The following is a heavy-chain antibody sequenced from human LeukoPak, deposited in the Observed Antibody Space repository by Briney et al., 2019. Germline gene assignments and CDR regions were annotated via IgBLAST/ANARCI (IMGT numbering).Heavy chain of an antibody. J-gene: IGHJ3*02. CDR1: GFTFSSYG. V-gene: IGHV3-30*18. D-gene: IGHD1-26*01. CDR2: ISYDGSNK. CDR3: AKDWGLRYANDAFGI. Sequence: GGSLRLSCAASGFTFSSYGMHWVRQAPGKGLEWVAVISYDGSNKYYADSVKGRFTISRDNSKNTLYLQMNSLRAEDTAVYYCAKDWGLRYANDAFGIWGQGTMVTVSS.